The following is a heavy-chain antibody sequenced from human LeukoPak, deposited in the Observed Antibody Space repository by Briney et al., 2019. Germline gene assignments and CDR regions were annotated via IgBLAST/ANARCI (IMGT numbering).Heavy chain of an antibody. CDR1: GFSVSNNY. J-gene: IGHJ4*02. Sequence: GGSLRLSCAASGFSVSNNYMTWVRQAPGKGLEWVSIIYSGGRTYYADSVKGRFTISRDNSKNTLYLQMNSLRAEDTALYYCAKPAKTDYTDYWGQGTLVTVSS. D-gene: IGHD1-14*01. V-gene: IGHV3-53*01. CDR3: AKPAKTDYTDY. CDR2: IYSGGRT.